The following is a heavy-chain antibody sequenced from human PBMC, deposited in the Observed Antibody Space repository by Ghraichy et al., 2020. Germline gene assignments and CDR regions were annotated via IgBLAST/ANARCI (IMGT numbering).Heavy chain of an antibody. CDR3: ARDHSITIFSSFGNGMDV. CDR2: IIPILGIA. Sequence: SVKVSCKASGGTFSSYAISWVRQAPGQGLEWMGRIIPILGIANYAQKFQGRVTITADKSTSTAYMELSSLRSEDTAVYYCARDHSITIFSSFGNGMDVWGQGTTVTVSS. D-gene: IGHD3-9*01. J-gene: IGHJ6*02. CDR1: GGTFSSYA. V-gene: IGHV1-69*04.